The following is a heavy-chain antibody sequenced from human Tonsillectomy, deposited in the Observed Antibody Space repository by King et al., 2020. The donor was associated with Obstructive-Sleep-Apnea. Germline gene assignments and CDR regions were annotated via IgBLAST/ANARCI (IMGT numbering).Heavy chain of an antibody. CDR2: ISSSSSTI. V-gene: IGHV3-48*04. CDR1: GFTFSSYS. CDR3: ARRRDAFDI. Sequence: VQLVESGGGLVQPGGSLRLSCAASGFTFSSYSMNWVRQAPGKGLEWVSYISSSSSTIYYADSVKGRFTISRDNAKNSLYLQMNSLRAEDTAVYYCARRRDAFDIWGQGTMVTVSS. J-gene: IGHJ3*02.